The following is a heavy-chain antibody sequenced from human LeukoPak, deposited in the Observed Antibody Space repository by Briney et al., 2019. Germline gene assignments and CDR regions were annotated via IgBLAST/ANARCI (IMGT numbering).Heavy chain of an antibody. Sequence: SETLSLTCAVYGGSFSGYYWSWIRQPPGKGLEWIGEINHSGSTNYNPSLKSRVTISVDTSKNQFSLKLSSVTVADTAVYYCARDPRNWGQGTLVTVSS. CDR3: ARDPRN. J-gene: IGHJ4*02. V-gene: IGHV4-34*01. CDR2: INHSGST. CDR1: GGSFSGYY.